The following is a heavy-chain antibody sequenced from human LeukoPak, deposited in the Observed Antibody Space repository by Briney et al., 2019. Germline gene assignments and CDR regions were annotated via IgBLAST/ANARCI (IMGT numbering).Heavy chain of an antibody. V-gene: IGHV1-18*01. CDR2: ISPSNDNT. Sequence: ASVKVSCKASNYTFTTYGISWVRQAPGQGLEWTGWISPSNDNTNYAQDFQGRVAMTTDTSTSTAFMELTSLRYDDTAVYYCARGRVVTTITSQYFDYWGQGTLVTVSS. CDR3: ARGRVVTTITSQYFDY. D-gene: IGHD1-1*01. J-gene: IGHJ4*02. CDR1: NYTFTTYG.